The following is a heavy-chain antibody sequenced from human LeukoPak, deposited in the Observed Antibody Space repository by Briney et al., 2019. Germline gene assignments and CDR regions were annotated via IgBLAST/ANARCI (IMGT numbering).Heavy chain of an antibody. Sequence: SETLSLTCTVSGGSISSDDFRWSWVRQHPGKGLKWIGYIGYSGSTYYNPSLKSRVSVSFDTSKSQFSLKLISVTAADTVVYFCARGPSYCDFWGQGTLVTVSS. J-gene: IGHJ4*02. CDR2: IGYSGST. V-gene: IGHV4-31*03. CDR1: GGSISSDDFR. CDR3: ARGPSYCDF.